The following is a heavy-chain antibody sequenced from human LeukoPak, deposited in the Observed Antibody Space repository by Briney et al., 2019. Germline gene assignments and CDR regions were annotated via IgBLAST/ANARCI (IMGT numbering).Heavy chain of an antibody. V-gene: IGHV3-7*03. J-gene: IGHJ6*02. CDR3: AKSPQYHNGMDV. CDR1: GFTFSSYW. CDR2: IKEDGSEK. Sequence: GGSLRLSCAASGFTFSSYWMSWVRQAPGKGLEWVANIKEDGSEKYYVDSVKGRFTVFRDNAKDSLYLQMNSLRAEDTAVYYCAKSPQYHNGMDVWGQGTTVTVSS.